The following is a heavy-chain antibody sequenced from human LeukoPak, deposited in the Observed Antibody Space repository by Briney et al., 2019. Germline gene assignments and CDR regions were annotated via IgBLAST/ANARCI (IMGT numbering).Heavy chain of an antibody. CDR2: ISHSGST. CDR1: GGSFSVYY. D-gene: IGHD2/OR15-2a*01. CDR3: ARGSEYPEVAFDV. J-gene: IGHJ3*01. Sequence: SETLSLTCAVYGGSFSVYYWSWIRQPPGKGLEWIGEISHSGSTNFNPSLESRVSMSVDTSQNQFSLKLNSVTAADTAVYYCARGSEYPEVAFDVWGQGTMVTVSS. V-gene: IGHV4-34*01.